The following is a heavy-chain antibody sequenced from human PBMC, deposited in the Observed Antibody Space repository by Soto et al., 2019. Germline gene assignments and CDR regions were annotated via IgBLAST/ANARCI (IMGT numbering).Heavy chain of an antibody. CDR1: GFTFSSYG. Sequence: GGSLRLSCAASGFTFSSYGMHWVRQAPGKGLEWVAVIWYDGSNKYYADSVKGRFTISRDNSKNTLYLQMNSLRAEDTAVYYCARDQMSIAARPEGQGVDYWGQGTLVTVSS. CDR2: IWYDGSNK. J-gene: IGHJ4*02. V-gene: IGHV3-33*01. CDR3: ARDQMSIAARPEGQGVDY. D-gene: IGHD6-6*01.